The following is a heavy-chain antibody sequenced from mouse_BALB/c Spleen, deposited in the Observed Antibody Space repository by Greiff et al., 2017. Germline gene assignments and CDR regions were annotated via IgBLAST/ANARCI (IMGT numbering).Heavy chain of an antibody. CDR3: ARGGDYDDPMDY. CDR2: ISYDGSN. D-gene: IGHD2-4*01. V-gene: IGHV3-6*02. Sequence: VQLQQSGPGLVKPSQSLSLTCSVTGYSITSGYYWNWIRQFPGNKLEWMGYISYDGSNNYNPSLKNRISITRDTSKNQFFLKLNSVTTEDTATYYCARGGDYDDPMDYWGQGTSVTVSS. J-gene: IGHJ4*01. CDR1: GYSITSGYY.